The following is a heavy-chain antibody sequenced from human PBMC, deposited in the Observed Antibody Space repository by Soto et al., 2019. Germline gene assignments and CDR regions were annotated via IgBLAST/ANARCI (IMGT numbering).Heavy chain of an antibody. CDR1: GFSFSRHG. V-gene: IGHV3-30*18. CDR3: AKDEGYSNYGSLDF. Sequence: GGSLRLSCAVSGFSFSRHGMHWVRQAPGKGLEWVAVMSRDGSDKNYADSVKGRFTISRDDSKNTLYLQMNGLRAEDTAVYYCAKDEGYSNYGSLDFWGQGVLVTVSS. D-gene: IGHD4-4*01. J-gene: IGHJ4*02. CDR2: MSRDGSDK.